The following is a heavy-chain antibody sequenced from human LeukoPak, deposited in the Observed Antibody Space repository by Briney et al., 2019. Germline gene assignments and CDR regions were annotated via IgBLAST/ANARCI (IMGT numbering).Heavy chain of an antibody. Sequence: ASVKVSCKASGYTFTSYLMHWVRQAPGQGLEWMGIINPSGGSTTYAQKFQGRVTMTRDTSTSTVYMALSSLRSEDTAVYYCARKIGYSYGFDYWGQGTLVTVSS. CDR3: ARKIGYSYGFDY. J-gene: IGHJ4*02. CDR2: INPSGGST. D-gene: IGHD5-18*01. CDR1: GYTFTSYL. V-gene: IGHV1-46*01.